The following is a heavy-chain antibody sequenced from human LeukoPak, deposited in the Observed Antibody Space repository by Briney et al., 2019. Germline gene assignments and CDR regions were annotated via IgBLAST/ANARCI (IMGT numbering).Heavy chain of an antibody. Sequence: GASVKVSCKAFGYTFTSNYMHWVRQAPGQGPEWMGVISPSGGSTTYAQKFQGRVTLTRDMSTSTDYLELSSLRSEDTAVYYCARDLYYYYYMDVWGKGTTVTISS. CDR3: ARDLYYYYYMDV. CDR1: GYTFTSNY. V-gene: IGHV1-46*01. CDR2: ISPSGGST. J-gene: IGHJ6*03.